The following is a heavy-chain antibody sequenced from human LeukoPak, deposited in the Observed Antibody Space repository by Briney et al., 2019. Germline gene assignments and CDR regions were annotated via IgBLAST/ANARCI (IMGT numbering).Heavy chain of an antibody. CDR1: GFTFSIYE. CDR3: ARVKQQLVRLLGRDTTYYYYYYIDV. Sequence: GGSLRLSCAASGFTFSIYEMNWVRQAPGKGLEWVSYISSIGSTIYYADSVKGRFTISRDNAKNSLYLQMNSLRAEDTAVYYCARVKQQLVRLLGRDTTYYYYYYIDVWGKGTTVTVSS. CDR2: ISSIGSTI. D-gene: IGHD6-13*01. V-gene: IGHV3-48*03. J-gene: IGHJ6*03.